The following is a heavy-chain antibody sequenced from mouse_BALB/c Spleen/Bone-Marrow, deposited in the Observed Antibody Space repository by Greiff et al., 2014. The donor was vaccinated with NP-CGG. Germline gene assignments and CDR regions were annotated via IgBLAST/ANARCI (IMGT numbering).Heavy chain of an antibody. CDR2: IYPGGGDT. D-gene: IGHD1-2*01. CDR3: ARRDYGIRENYYAMDY. Sequence: QVQLQQSGAELARPGASVKLSCKASGYTFTSYWMQWVKQRPGQGLEWIGAIYPGGGDTRYTQKFKGKATLTADKSSGTAYMQLSSLASEDSAVYYCARRDYGIRENYYAMDYWGQGTSVTVSS. V-gene: IGHV1-87*01. CDR1: GYTFTSYW. J-gene: IGHJ4*01.